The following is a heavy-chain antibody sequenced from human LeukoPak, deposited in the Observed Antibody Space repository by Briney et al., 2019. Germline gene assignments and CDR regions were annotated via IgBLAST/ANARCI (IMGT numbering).Heavy chain of an antibody. CDR3: AKEYADSSGYYYGFDY. CDR1: GFTFSSYW. Sequence: PGGSLRPSCAASGFTFSSYWMSWVRQAPGKGLEWVANIKQDGSEKYYVDSVKGRFTISRDNSKNTLYLQMNSLRAEDTAVYYCAKEYADSSGYYYGFDYWGQGTLVTVSS. V-gene: IGHV3-7*01. D-gene: IGHD3-22*01. J-gene: IGHJ4*02. CDR2: IKQDGSEK.